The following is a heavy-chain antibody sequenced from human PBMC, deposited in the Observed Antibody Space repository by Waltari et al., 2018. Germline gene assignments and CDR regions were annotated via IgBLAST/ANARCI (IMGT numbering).Heavy chain of an antibody. V-gene: IGHV3-74*03. Sequence: EEQLVESGGDVVQPGDSLRRSCAVSGFTFRSYWRNWVRQAPGKGPLWVSRISSDASDTTYADSVKGRFTISRDNAKNTLYLQMNRLRAEDTAVYFCARVSRRTYRSPVPGRHYYYGMDVWGQGTTVTVSS. D-gene: IGHD1-1*01. CDR1: GFTFRSYW. J-gene: IGHJ6*02. CDR2: ISSDASDT. CDR3: ARVSRRTYRSPVPGRHYYYGMDV.